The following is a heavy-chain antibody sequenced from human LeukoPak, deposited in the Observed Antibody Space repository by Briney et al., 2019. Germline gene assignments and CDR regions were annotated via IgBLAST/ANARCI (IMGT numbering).Heavy chain of an antibody. V-gene: IGHV1-8*01. CDR3: ARSPINYYDSSGNFDY. CDR2: MNPNSGNT. Sequence: GASVKVSCKASGYTFTSYDINWVRQATGQGLEWMGWMNPNSGNTGYAQKFQGRVTMTRNTSISTAYMELSSLRSEDTAVYYCARSPINYYDSSGNFDYWGQGTLVTVSS. CDR1: GYTFTSYD. D-gene: IGHD3-22*01. J-gene: IGHJ4*02.